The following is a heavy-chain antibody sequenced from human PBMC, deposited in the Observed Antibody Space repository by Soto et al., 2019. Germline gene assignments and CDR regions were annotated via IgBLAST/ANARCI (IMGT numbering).Heavy chain of an antibody. Sequence: EVQLVESGGGLVQPGGSLRLSCAASGFTVSTNDMTWVRQAPGKGLEWVSVIYSGGNTYYADSVKGRFTISRDNSKNTLYLQMNSLRAEDTAVYYFARDGFVAAACTLDYWGQGTLVTVSS. J-gene: IGHJ4*02. CDR1: GFTVSTND. CDR3: ARDGFVAAACTLDY. V-gene: IGHV3-66*01. D-gene: IGHD6-13*01. CDR2: IYSGGNT.